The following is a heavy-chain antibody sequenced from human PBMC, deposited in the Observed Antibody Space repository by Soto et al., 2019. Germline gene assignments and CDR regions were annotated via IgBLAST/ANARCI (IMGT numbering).Heavy chain of an antibody. CDR3: ARVWWLRGSYYFDY. CDR1: GFTFSTYS. J-gene: IGHJ4*02. V-gene: IGHV3-48*02. Sequence: HPGGSLRLSCAASGFTFSTYSMNWLRQAPGKGLEWVSYISSSSSTIYYADSVKGRFTISRDNAKNSLYLQMNSLRDEDTAVYYCARVWWLRGSYYFDYWGQGTLVTVSS. CDR2: ISSSSSTI. D-gene: IGHD5-12*01.